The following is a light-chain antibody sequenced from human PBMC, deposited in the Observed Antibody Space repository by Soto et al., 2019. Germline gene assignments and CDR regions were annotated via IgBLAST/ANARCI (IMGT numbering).Light chain of an antibody. Sequence: DIQMTQSPSSLSASVGDRVTITCRASQGISNYLAWYQQKPGKVRKLLLCTASTLQSGVPSRFSGSGSGTYFTLNIGSLQPEDVATYYCQNYNSAPQLTFGGGTKVEI. V-gene: IGKV1-27*01. J-gene: IGKJ4*01. CDR3: QNYNSAPQLT. CDR1: QGISNY. CDR2: TAS.